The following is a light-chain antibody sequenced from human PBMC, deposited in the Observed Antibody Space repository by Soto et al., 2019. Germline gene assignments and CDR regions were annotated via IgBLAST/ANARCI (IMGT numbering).Light chain of an antibody. CDR2: RNN. CDR3: AAGDDTLNGQV. CDR1: RSNIGRNY. V-gene: IGLV1-47*01. J-gene: IGLJ3*02. Sequence: QSVLTQPPSASGTPGQRVSISCSGSRSNIGRNYVYWYQQLPGMAPKLLIQRNNERPSGVPDRFSGSKSGTSVSLAISGLRSEDEATYYCAAGDDTLNGQVFGGGTKLTVL.